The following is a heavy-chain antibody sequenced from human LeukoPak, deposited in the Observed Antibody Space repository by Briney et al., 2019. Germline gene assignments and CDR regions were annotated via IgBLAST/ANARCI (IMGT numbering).Heavy chain of an antibody. D-gene: IGHD3-22*01. Sequence: GGSLRLSCAASGFTVSSNYMSWVRQPPGKGLEWVSVIYSGGSTYYADSVKGRFTISRHNSKNTLYLQMNSLRAEDTAVYYCAKGQHAYYYDSSGIRDYYYYGMDVWGQGTTVTVSS. CDR1: GFTVSSNY. CDR3: AKGQHAYYYDSSGIRDYYYYGMDV. J-gene: IGHJ6*02. V-gene: IGHV3-53*04. CDR2: IYSGGST.